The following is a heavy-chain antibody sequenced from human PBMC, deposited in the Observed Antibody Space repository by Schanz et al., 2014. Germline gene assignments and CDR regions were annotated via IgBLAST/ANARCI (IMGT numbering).Heavy chain of an antibody. D-gene: IGHD1-26*01. CDR1: GGSISTYY. J-gene: IGHJ4*02. Sequence: QVQLQESGPGLVKPSETLSLTCTVSGGSISTYYWSWIRQPAGKGLEWIGRIYTSGSTNYNPSLKSRVTMSVATSKNQFPLRLTSVTAADTAVYYCARYTGAYFDYWGQGTLVTVSS. CDR2: IYTSGST. V-gene: IGHV4-4*07. CDR3: ARYTGAYFDY.